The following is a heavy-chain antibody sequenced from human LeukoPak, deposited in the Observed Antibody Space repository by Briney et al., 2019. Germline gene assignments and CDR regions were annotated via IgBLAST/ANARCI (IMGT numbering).Heavy chain of an antibody. V-gene: IGHV4-30-4*07. CDR3: ASQSGGYAY. D-gene: IGHD5-12*01. J-gene: IGHJ4*02. CDR1: GGSISSGSYY. CDR2: IHYSDT. Sequence: PSETLSLTCTVSGGSISSGSYYWSWIRQPPGKGLEWIGYIHYSDTYYNPSLRSRVTILVDTSKNQFSLKLSSVTAADTAVYYCASQSGGYAYWGQGTLVTVSS.